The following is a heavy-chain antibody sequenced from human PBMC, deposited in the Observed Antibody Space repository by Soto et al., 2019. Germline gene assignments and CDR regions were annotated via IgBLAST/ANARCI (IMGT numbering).Heavy chain of an antibody. D-gene: IGHD3-10*01. CDR3: ARRVGSPYYYYGMDV. Sequence: GESLKISCKGSGYSFTSYWIGWVRQMPGKGLEWMGIIYPGDSDTRYSPSFQGQVTISADKSISTAYLQWSSLKASDTAMYYRARRVGSPYYYYGMDVWGQGTTVTVSS. CDR1: GYSFTSYW. V-gene: IGHV5-51*01. J-gene: IGHJ6*02. CDR2: IYPGDSDT.